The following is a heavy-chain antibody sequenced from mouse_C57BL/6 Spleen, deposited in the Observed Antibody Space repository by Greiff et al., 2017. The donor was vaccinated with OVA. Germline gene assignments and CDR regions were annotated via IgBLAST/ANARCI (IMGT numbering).Heavy chain of an antibody. D-gene: IGHD3-2*02. J-gene: IGHJ4*01. Sequence: VKLMESGPELVKPGASVKISCKASGYAFSSSWMNWVKQRPGKGLEWIGRIYPGDGDTNYNGKFKGKATLTADKSSSTAYMQLSSLTSEDSAVYFCASSGYPYYYAMDYWGQGTSVTVSS. CDR3: ASSGYPYYYAMDY. CDR2: IYPGDGDT. CDR1: GYAFSSSW. V-gene: IGHV1-82*01.